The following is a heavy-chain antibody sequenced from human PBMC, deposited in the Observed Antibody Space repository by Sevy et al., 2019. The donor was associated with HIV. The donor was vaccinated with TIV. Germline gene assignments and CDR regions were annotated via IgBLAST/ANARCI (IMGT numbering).Heavy chain of an antibody. CDR2: ISGSGGST. CDR3: AKGDLIRGVIIRHFDY. CDR1: GFTFSSYA. V-gene: IGHV3-23*01. Sequence: GGSLRLSCAASGFTFSSYAMSWVRQAPGKGLEWVSAISGSGGSTYYADSVKGRFTISRDNSKNTRYLQMNSLRAEDTAVYFCAKGDLIRGVIIRHFDYWGQGTLVTVSS. D-gene: IGHD3-10*01. J-gene: IGHJ4*02.